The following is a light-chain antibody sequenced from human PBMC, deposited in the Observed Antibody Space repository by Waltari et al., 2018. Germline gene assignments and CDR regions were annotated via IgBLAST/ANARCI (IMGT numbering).Light chain of an antibody. J-gene: IGLJ2*01. CDR3: ISYTTSDTMI. CDR1: SSDVGAYNY. Sequence: QSALTQPASVSGSPGQSITISCTGTSSDVGAYNYVSWYQQHPGKVPKLIIYDVSHRPSGGSFRCSGSKSDNTASLTISGLQAEDEADYYCISYTTSDTMIFGGGTKLTVL. CDR2: DVS. V-gene: IGLV2-14*03.